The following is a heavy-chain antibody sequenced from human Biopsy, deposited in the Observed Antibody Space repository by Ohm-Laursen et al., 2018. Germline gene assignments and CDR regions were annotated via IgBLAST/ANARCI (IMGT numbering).Heavy chain of an antibody. J-gene: IGHJ2*01. D-gene: IGHD1-26*01. CDR1: GGSISSYY. CDR3: ARHAPSYSGSYWRYFDL. Sequence: SETLSLTCTVSGGSISSYYWSWIRQPPGKGLEWIGYIYYTGSTNYNPSLKSRVTISVDTSRNHLSLRLTSVTAADTVVYYCARHAPSYSGSYWRYFDLWGRGTLVTVSS. CDR2: IYYTGST. V-gene: IGHV4-59*08.